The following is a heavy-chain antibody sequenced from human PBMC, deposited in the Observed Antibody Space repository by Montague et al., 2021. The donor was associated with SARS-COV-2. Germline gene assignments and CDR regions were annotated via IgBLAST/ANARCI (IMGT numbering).Heavy chain of an antibody. J-gene: IGHJ4*02. CDR3: ARDEDNRNWYKY. D-gene: IGHD1-14*01. CDR2: VDSAGST. V-gene: IGHV4-39*07. CDR1: AGSLSSSSIH. Sequence: SETLSLTCTLSAGSLSSSSIHWGWIRQPPGMGLQWIGSVDSAGSTYYSPSLKSRVTISLDTPKNQFSLKLSSVTAADTAVYYCARDEDNRNWYKYWGQGALVTVSS.